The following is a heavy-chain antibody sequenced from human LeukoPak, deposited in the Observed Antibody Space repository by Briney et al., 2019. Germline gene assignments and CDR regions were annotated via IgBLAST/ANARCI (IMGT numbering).Heavy chain of an antibody. Sequence: PSKTLSLTCTVSGGPISSGAYCWSWIRQRPGKGLEWIGYMYYDGSTYSNPSLKSRLTISVDTSKNQFSLKLSSVTAADTAVYYCARGPYYDFWSGYPYMDVWGKGTTVTVSS. V-gene: IGHV4-31*03. CDR2: MYYDGST. D-gene: IGHD3-3*01. CDR3: ARGPYYDFWSGYPYMDV. J-gene: IGHJ6*03. CDR1: GGPISSGAYC.